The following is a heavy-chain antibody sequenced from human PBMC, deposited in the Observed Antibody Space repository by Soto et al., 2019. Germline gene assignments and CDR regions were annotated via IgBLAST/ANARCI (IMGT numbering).Heavy chain of an antibody. V-gene: IGHV1-3*01. CDR3: ARGLVTVVTPDLFDY. CDR1: GYTFTGYY. Sequence: ASVKVSCKASGYTFTGYYMHWVRQAPGQRLEWMGWINANNGNTKYAQKFQGRVTITRDTSASTAYMELSSLRSEDTAVYYCARGLVTVVTPDLFDYWGQGTLVTVSS. D-gene: IGHD3-22*01. J-gene: IGHJ4*02. CDR2: INANNGNT.